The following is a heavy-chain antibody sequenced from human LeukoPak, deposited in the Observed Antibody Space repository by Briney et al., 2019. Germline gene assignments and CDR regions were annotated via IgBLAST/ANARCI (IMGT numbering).Heavy chain of an antibody. Sequence: PSETLSLTCTVSGGSISSGDYYWSWIRQPPGKGLEWIEYIYYSGSTYYNPSLKSRVTISVDTSKNQFSLKLSSVTAADTAVYYCARDRAARYYYGMDVWGQGTTVTVSS. D-gene: IGHD6-6*01. V-gene: IGHV4-30-4*01. J-gene: IGHJ6*02. CDR3: ARDRAARYYYGMDV. CDR1: GGSISSGDYY. CDR2: IYYSGST.